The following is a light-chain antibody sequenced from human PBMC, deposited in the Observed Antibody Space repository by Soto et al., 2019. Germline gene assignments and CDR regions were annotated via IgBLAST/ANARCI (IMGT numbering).Light chain of an antibody. V-gene: IGLV1-47*01. CDR2: SDR. CDR3: GAWDDSLRAPV. CDR1: KSNIGSNY. Sequence: QSVLTQPPSTSGTPGQRVTISCSGRKSNIGSNYVYWYQQLPGTAPKLLIYSDRLRPSGVPDRISASKSGTTASLAISGLRAEDEAAYFCGAWDDSLRAPVFGGGTKLTVL. J-gene: IGLJ2*01.